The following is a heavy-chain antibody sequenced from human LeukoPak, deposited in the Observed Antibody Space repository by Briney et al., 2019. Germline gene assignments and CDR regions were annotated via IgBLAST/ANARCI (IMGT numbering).Heavy chain of an antibody. CDR2: IKEDGTET. V-gene: IGHV3-7*03. J-gene: IGHJ4*02. D-gene: IGHD5-24*01. CDR1: GFMFSSNW. Sequence: GGSLRLSCAASGFMFSSNWMSWVRLALGKGLEWVANIKEDGTETYYVDSVKGRFTISRDNAKNSLYLQMNSLRVEDTAVYYCAKEGRSLQTYWGQGTLVTVSP. CDR3: AKEGRSLQTY.